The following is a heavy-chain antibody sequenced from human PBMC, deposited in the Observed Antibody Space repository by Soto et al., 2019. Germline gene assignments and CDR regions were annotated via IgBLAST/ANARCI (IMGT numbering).Heavy chain of an antibody. D-gene: IGHD2-15*01. CDR2: IIPIFGTA. Sequence: ASVKVSCKASGGTFSSYAISWVRQAPGQGLEWMGGIIPIFGTANYAQKFQGRVTITADKSTNTAYMELRSLRSEDTAVYYCEGRMFCCGGSCYNYDYGMDVWGQGTTVTVSS. J-gene: IGHJ6*02. CDR1: GGTFSSYA. V-gene: IGHV1-69*06. CDR3: EGRMFCCGGSCYNYDYGMDV.